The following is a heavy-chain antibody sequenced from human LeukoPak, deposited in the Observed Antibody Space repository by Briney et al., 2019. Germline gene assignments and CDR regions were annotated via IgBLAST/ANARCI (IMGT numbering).Heavy chain of an antibody. CDR1: GFTFSSYG. CDR2: ISYDGSNK. D-gene: IGHD6-13*01. J-gene: IGHJ3*02. V-gene: IGHV3-30*18. CDR3: AKDRQQAPDI. Sequence: GGSLRLSCAASGFTFSSYGMHWVRQAPGKGLEWVAVISYDGSNKYYADSVKGRFTISRDNSKNTLYLQMNSLRAEDTAVYYCAKDRQQAPDIWGQGTMVTVSS.